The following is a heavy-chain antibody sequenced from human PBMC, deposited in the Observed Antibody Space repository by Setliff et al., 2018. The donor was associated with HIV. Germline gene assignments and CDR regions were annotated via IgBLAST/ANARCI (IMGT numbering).Heavy chain of an antibody. CDR3: ARDLNWGFDY. D-gene: IGHD7-27*01. CDR1: GFTFTSYG. CDR2: IWYDGSYK. V-gene: IGHV3-33*01. Sequence: LSCAVSGFTFTSYGMHWVRQAPGKGLEWVAVIWYDGSYKYYADSVKGRFTISRDNSKNTLYLQMNSLRAEDTAVYYCARDLNWGFDYWGQGTLVTVSS. J-gene: IGHJ4*02.